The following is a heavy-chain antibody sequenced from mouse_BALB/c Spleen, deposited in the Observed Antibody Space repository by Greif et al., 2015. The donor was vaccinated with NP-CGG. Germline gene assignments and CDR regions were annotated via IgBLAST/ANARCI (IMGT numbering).Heavy chain of an antibody. CDR1: GYTFTEYT. Sequence: EVQVVESGPELVKPGASVKISCKTSGYTFTEYTLHWVKQSHGKSLEWIGGINPNNGGTIYDQKFKDKATLTEDRSSSTANMELRSLTSEDSAVYYCVRKRYGNWYFDVWGAGTTVTVSS. J-gene: IGHJ1*01. CDR2: INPNNGGT. V-gene: IGHV1-18*01. D-gene: IGHD2-1*01. CDR3: VRKRYGNWYFDV.